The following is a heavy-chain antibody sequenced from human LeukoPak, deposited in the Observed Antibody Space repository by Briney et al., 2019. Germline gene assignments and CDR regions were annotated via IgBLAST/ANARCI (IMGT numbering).Heavy chain of an antibody. CDR1: GFTFSSYW. D-gene: IGHD3-10*01. J-gene: IGHJ3*02. Sequence: PGGSLRLSCAASGFTFSSYWMSWVRQAPGKGLEWVANIKQDGSEKYYVDSVKGRFTISRDNAKNSLYLQMNSLRAEDTAVYYCARDLTVLLWFGAPEVGAFDIWGQGTMVTVSS. V-gene: IGHV3-7*01. CDR2: IKQDGSEK. CDR3: ARDLTVLLWFGAPEVGAFDI.